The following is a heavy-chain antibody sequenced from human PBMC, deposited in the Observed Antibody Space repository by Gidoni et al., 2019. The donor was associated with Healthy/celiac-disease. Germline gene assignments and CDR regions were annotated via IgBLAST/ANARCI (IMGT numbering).Heavy chain of an antibody. CDR2: ISSSSSYI. Sequence: EVQLVESGGGLVKPGGSLRLSCAASGFTFSSYSMNWVRQAPGKGLDWVSSISSSSSYIYYAGSVKGRFTIARDNAKNSLYLQMNSLRAEDTAVYYCASSGWYSAGDYWGQGTLVTVSS. CDR3: ASSGWYSAGDY. CDR1: GFTFSSYS. D-gene: IGHD6-19*01. J-gene: IGHJ4*02. V-gene: IGHV3-21*01.